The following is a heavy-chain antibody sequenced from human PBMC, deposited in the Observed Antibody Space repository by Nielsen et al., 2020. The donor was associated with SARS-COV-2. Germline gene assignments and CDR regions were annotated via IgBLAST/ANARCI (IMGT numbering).Heavy chain of an antibody. D-gene: IGHD6-13*01. CDR1: GFTFSRQW. CDR2: INSDGTGT. Sequence: GGSLRLSCVASGFTFSRQWLYWVRQAPGKGPEWVARINSDGTGTSYADSVKGRFTISRDHAKNTVYLEMNSLRAEDTAVYFCARWDLWGQGTLVTVSS. J-gene: IGHJ5*02. V-gene: IGHV3-74*01. CDR3: ARWDL.